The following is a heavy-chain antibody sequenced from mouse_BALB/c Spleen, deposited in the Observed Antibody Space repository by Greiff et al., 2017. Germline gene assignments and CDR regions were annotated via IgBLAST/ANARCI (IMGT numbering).Heavy chain of an antibody. CDR3: AGYGSWFAY. J-gene: IGHJ3*01. Sequence: QVQLQQSGAELAKPGASVKMSCKASGYTFTSYWMHWVKQRPGQGLEWIGYINPSTGYTEYNQKFKDKATLTADKSSSTAYMQLSSLTSEDSAVYYCAGYGSWFAYWGQGTLVTVSA. V-gene: IGHV1-7*01. CDR1: GYTFTSYW. CDR2: INPSTGYT. D-gene: IGHD2-2*01.